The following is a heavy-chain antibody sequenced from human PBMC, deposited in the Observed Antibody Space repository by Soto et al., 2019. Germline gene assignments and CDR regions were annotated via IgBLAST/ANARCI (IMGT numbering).Heavy chain of an antibody. CDR2: ISTSSTYR. CDR3: TRDGSGAAANPYFDY. D-gene: IGHD2-2*01. J-gene: IGHJ4*02. V-gene: IGHV3-21*04. CDR1: GFTFSSYT. Sequence: GGSLRLSCAASGFTFSSYTMHWVRQAPGKGLEWVSSISTSSTYRYIADSVTGRFTISRDNAQNSLYLQMTSLRAEDTAVYYCTRDGSGAAANPYFDYWGQGTLVTVSS.